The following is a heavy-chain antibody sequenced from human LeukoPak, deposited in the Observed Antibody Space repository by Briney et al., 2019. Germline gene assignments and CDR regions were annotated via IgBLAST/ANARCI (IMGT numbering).Heavy chain of an antibody. D-gene: IGHD5-12*01. CDR3: ARRRIVATIDY. V-gene: IGHV4-39*01. J-gene: IGHJ4*02. CDR2: IYYSGST. CDR1: GGSISSRNYY. Sequence: WETLSLTCTVSGGSISSRNYYWGWIRQPPGKGLEWIGSIYYSGSTYYNPSLKSRVTISVDTSKNQFSLKLSSVTAADTAVYYCARRRIVATIDYWGQGTLVTVSS.